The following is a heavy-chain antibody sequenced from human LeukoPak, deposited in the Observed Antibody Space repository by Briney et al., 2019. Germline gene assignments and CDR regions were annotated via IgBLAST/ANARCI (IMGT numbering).Heavy chain of an antibody. J-gene: IGHJ4*02. CDR1: GFTFTIFG. CDR3: ARDWWSSSWEHEGISDY. D-gene: IGHD6-13*01. CDR2: IDARSGIT. Sequence: GGSLRLSCAASGFTFTIFGLNWVRRAPGKGPEWVSYIDARSGITYYADSVQGRFTISRDDARESVFLQMDGLRVDDTAVYYCARDWWSSSWEHEGISDYWGQGTLVTVSS. V-gene: IGHV3-48*01.